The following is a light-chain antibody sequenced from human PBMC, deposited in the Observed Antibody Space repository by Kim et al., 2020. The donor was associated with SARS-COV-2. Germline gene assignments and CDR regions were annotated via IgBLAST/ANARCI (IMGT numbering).Light chain of an antibody. J-gene: IGLJ3*02. V-gene: IGLV6-57*04. CDR2: EDN. CDR1: SGSIASNY. CDR3: QSYDSSNHWV. Sequence: NFMLTQQHSVSESPGKTVTISCTRSSGSIASNYVQWYQQRPGSAPTTVIYEDNQRPSGVPDRFSGSIDSSSNSASLTISGLKIEDEADYYCQSYDSSNHWVFGGGTQLTVL.